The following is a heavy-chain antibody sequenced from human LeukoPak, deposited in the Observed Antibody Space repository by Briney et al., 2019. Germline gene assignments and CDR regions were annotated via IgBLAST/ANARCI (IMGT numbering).Heavy chain of an antibody. CDR1: GLTISSYE. D-gene: IGHD3-22*01. V-gene: IGHV3-48*03. CDR2: ISSSGSTI. Sequence: GGSLRLSCAASGLTISSYEMSWVRQAAGKGLEWISYISSSGSTIFYSDSVKGRFTISRDNAKNSPHLQMNSLTAEDTAVYYCARGGGRGDYNERYYFDYWGQGTLVTVSS. J-gene: IGHJ4*02. CDR3: ARGGGRGDYNERYYFDY.